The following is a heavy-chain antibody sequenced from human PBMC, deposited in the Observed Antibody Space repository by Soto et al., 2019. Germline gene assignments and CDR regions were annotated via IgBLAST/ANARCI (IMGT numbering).Heavy chain of an antibody. J-gene: IGHJ4*02. Sequence: EVQLVDSGGGLVQPGGSLRLSCAASGFIFSNYVMSWVRQAPGKGLEWVSSISDSGGTSYYADSVKGRFTISRDNSKNTLLLQMNSLRAEDTAIYYCAKRPRALLTFDYWGQGTLVTVSS. CDR1: GFIFSNYV. V-gene: IGHV3-23*04. CDR3: AKRPRALLTFDY. D-gene: IGHD1-26*01. CDR2: ISDSGGTS.